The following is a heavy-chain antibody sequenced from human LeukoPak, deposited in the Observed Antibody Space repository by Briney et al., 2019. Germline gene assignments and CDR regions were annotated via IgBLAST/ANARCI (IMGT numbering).Heavy chain of an antibody. D-gene: IGHD6-13*01. J-gene: IGHJ6*02. Sequence: SETLSLTCTVSGGSISSYYWNWLRQPPGKGLEWIGYIYTSGSTNYNPSLKSRVTISVDTSNNQFSLKLSSVTAADTAVYYCARLSRIAAAGAYSYHSMDVWGQGTTVTVSS. CDR2: IYTSGST. CDR3: ARLSRIAAAGAYSYHSMDV. V-gene: IGHV4-4*09. CDR1: GGSISSYY.